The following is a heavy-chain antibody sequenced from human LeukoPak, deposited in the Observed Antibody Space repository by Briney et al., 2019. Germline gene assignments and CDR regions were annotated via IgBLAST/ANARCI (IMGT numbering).Heavy chain of an antibody. D-gene: IGHD6-13*01. CDR1: GFTVSSHS. CDR2: ISRSSSYI. Sequence: SGPSLRLSHAASGFTVSSHSMNSARQDRGWGLECGSSISRSSSYIHYADSVKGRFTISRDNAKNSLYLQMNSLRAEDTAVYCCARDGTAAEVYCRQGT. V-gene: IGHV3-21*01. CDR3: ARDGTAAEVY. J-gene: IGHJ4*02.